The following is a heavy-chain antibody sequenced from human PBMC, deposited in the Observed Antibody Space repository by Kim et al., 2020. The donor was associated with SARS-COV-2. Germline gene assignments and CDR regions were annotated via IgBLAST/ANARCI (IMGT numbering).Heavy chain of an antibody. Sequence: NYAQKFQGRVTMTRDTSISTAYMELSRLRSDDTAVYYCARDGSKLWDFDYWGQGTLVTVSS. J-gene: IGHJ4*02. CDR3: ARDGSKLWDFDY. D-gene: IGHD5-18*01. V-gene: IGHV1-2*02.